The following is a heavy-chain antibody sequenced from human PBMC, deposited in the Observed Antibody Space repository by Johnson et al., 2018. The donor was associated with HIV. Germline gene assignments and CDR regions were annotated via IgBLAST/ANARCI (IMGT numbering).Heavy chain of an antibody. CDR3: AKESKWESRTPHAFDM. J-gene: IGHJ3*02. V-gene: IGHV3-7*01. CDR2: IKPDGSEK. CDR1: GFSFGDYW. D-gene: IGHD1-26*01. Sequence: VQLVESGGGLVQPGGSLRLSCAASGFSFGDYWMSWVRQAPGKGLEWLANIKPDGSEKYYIDSVKGRFTVSRDNSKNTLYLQMKSLRPEDTAVYYCAKESKWESRTPHAFDMWGQGTMVTVSS.